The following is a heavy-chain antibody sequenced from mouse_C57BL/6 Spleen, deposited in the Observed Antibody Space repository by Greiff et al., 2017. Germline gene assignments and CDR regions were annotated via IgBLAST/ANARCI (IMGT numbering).Heavy chain of an antibody. CDR1: GYTFTDYN. D-gene: IGHD2-5*01. CDR2: INPNNGGT. Sequence: DVKLQESGPELVKPGASVKMSCKASGYTFTDYNMHWVKQSHGKSLEWIGYINPNNGGTSYNQKFKGKATLTVNKSSSTAYMVLRSRTSEDSAVYYCARSGSNYYFDYWGQGTTLTVSS. J-gene: IGHJ2*01. V-gene: IGHV1-22*01. CDR3: ARSGSNYYFDY.